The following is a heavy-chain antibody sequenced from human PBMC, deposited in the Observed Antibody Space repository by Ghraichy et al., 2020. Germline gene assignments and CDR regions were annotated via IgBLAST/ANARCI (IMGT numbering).Heavy chain of an antibody. V-gene: IGHV4-59*11. CDR1: GGSISSHY. J-gene: IGHJ6*02. CDR2: VDYRGST. CDR3: ASHAPILRYGMDV. Sequence: GSLRLSCTVSGGSISSHYWSWIRQPPGKGLEWIGYVDYRGSTNYNPSLKSRVTISGDTSKNQFSLKLSSVTAADTAVYYCASHAPILRYGMDVWGPGTTVTVSS.